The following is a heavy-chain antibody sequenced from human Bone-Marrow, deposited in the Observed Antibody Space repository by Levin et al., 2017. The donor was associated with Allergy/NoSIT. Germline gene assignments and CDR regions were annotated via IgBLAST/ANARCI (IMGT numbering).Heavy chain of an antibody. V-gene: IGHV3-21*01. CDR2: ISSSSSYI. CDR1: GFTFSSYS. J-gene: IGHJ4*02. D-gene: IGHD1-26*01. CDR3: ARACGSGSCF. Sequence: GESLKISCAASGFTFSSYSMNWVRQAPGKGLEWVSSISSSSSYIYYADSVKGRFTISRDNAKNSLYLQMNSLRAEDTAVYYCARACGSGSCFWGQGTLVTVSS.